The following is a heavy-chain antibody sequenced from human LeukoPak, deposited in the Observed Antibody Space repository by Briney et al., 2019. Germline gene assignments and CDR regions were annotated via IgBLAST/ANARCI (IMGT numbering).Heavy chain of an antibody. D-gene: IGHD3-10*01. CDR2: IYYSGST. CDR3: AREDMVRGVSPSTDY. J-gene: IGHJ4*02. CDR1: GGSISSGDYY. Sequence: SETLSLTCTVSGGSISSGDYYWSWIRQPPGKGLEWIGYIYYSGSTYYNPSLKSRVTISADTSKNQFSLKLSSVTAADTAVYYCAREDMVRGVSPSTDYWGQGTLVTVSS. V-gene: IGHV4-30-4*01.